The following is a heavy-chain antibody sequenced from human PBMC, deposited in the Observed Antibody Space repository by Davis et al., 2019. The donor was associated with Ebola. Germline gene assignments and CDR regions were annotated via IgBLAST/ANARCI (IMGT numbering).Heavy chain of an antibody. V-gene: IGHV4-31*03. J-gene: IGHJ4*02. CDR1: GGSISSGGYY. CDR2: IYYSGST. Sequence: SETLSLTCTVSGGSISSGGYYWSWIRQHPGKGLEWIGYIYYSGSTYYNPSLKSRVTISVDTSKNQFSLKLSSVTAADTAVYYCARRIGYYYGSSGYRVHYYFDYWGQGTLVTVSS. CDR3: ARRIGYYYGSSGYRVHYYFDY. D-gene: IGHD3-22*01.